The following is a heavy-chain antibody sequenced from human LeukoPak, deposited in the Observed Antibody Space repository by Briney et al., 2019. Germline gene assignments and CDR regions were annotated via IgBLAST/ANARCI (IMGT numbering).Heavy chain of an antibody. V-gene: IGHV3-30*18. CDR1: GFTFSSYG. D-gene: IGHD6-13*01. Sequence: GGSLRLSCAASGFTFSSYGMHWVRQAPGKGLEWVAVISYDGSNKYYADSVKGRFTISRDNSKNTLYLQMNSLRAEDTAVYYCAKKFPGTVAAGPDHWGQGTLVTVSS. CDR2: ISYDGSNK. J-gene: IGHJ4*02. CDR3: AKKFPGTVAAGPDH.